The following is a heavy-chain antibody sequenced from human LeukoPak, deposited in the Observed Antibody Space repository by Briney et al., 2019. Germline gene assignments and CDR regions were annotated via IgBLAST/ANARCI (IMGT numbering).Heavy chain of an antibody. CDR3: ARSHPLDY. CDR1: GFSVSNNY. V-gene: IGHV3-53*01. Sequence: PGGSLRLSCAASGFSVSNNYMTWVRQAPGKGLEWLSIIYSTGSTFYADSVKGRVAISRDHSKNPVYLQMNNLRVEDTAVYYCARSHPLDYWGQGTLVTVSS. J-gene: IGHJ4*02. CDR2: IYSTGST.